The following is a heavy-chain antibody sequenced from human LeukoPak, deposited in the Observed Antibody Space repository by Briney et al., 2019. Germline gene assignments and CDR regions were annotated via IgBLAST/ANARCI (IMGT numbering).Heavy chain of an antibody. V-gene: IGHV3-48*04. D-gene: IGHD1-26*01. CDR1: GFTFSSYS. Sequence: GGSLRLSCAASGFTFSSYSMNWVRQAPGKGLEWVSYISSSSSTIYYADSVKGRFTISRDNAKNSLYLQMNSLRAEDTAVHYCARGVSVIVGAGFDVFDIWGQGTMVTVSS. CDR3: ARGVSVIVGAGFDVFDI. CDR2: ISSSSSTI. J-gene: IGHJ3*02.